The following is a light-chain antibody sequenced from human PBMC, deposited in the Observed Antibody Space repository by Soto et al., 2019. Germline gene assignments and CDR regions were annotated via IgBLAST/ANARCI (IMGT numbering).Light chain of an antibody. CDR1: SSNIGNNY. CDR3: GTWDSSLSAAYV. CDR2: DNN. V-gene: IGLV1-51*01. J-gene: IGLJ1*01. Sequence: QSVLPQPPSVSAAPGQKVTISCSGSSSNIGNNYVSWYQQLPGTAPKLLIYDNNKRPSGIPDRFSGSKSGTSATLGITGLQTGDEADYYCGTWDSSLSAAYVFGTGTKLTVL.